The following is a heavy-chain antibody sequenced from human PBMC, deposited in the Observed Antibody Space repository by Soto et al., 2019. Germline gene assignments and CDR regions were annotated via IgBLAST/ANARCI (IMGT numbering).Heavy chain of an antibody. V-gene: IGHV2-5*01. CDR2: IYWNDYK. CDR3: AHRGYGDYPRDNWFDP. D-gene: IGHD4-17*01. Sequence: GPMRVEATHTLTLTCIFSGFSLSSGGAGVGWIRQPPGKVLELLALIYWNDYKRYNASLEHRLTITKDTSKNQVVLLMTNMDPVNTATYYCAHRGYGDYPRDNWFDPRGQGTLVTVSS. J-gene: IGHJ5*02. CDR1: GFSLSSGGAG.